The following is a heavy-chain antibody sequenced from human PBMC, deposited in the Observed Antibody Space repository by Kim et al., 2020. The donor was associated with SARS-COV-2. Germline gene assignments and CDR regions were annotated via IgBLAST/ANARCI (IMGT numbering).Heavy chain of an antibody. CDR2: INPNSGGT. CDR1: GYTFTGYY. D-gene: IGHD6-13*01. CDR3: ARDSSDGSWSAKDDAFDI. J-gene: IGHJ3*02. V-gene: IGHV1-2*06. Sequence: ASVKVSCKASGYTFTGYYMHWVRQAPGQGLEWMGRINPNSGGTNYAQKFQGRVTMTRDTSISTAYMELSRLRSDDTAVYYCARDSSDGSWSAKDDAFDIWGQGTMVTVSS.